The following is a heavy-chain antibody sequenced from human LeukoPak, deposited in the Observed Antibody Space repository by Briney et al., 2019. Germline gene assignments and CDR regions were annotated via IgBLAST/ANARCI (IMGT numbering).Heavy chain of an antibody. Sequence: GGSLRLSCAASGFTFSSYGTHWVRQAPGKGLEWVAFIRYDGSKKYYTGSVKGRFTISRDNSKNTLYLQMNSLSAEDTAFYYCAKEELRRITMWGYMDVWGKGTTVTISS. CDR2: IRYDGSKK. J-gene: IGHJ6*03. D-gene: IGHD3-10*02. CDR1: GFTFSSYG. CDR3: AKEELRRITMWGYMDV. V-gene: IGHV3-30*02.